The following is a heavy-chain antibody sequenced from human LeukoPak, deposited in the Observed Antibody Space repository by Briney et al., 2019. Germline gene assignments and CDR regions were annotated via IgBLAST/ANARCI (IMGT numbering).Heavy chain of an antibody. J-gene: IGHJ4*02. CDR2: IYTSGST. CDR1: GGSISSYY. CDR3: ARELGGVRLVDY. V-gene: IGHV4-4*07. Sequence: SETLSLTCTVSGGSISSYYWSWVRQPAGKGLEWIGRIYTSGSTNYNPSLKSRVTISVDKSKNQFSLKLSSVTAADTAVYYCARELGGVRLVDYWGQGTLVTVSS. D-gene: IGHD2-8*02.